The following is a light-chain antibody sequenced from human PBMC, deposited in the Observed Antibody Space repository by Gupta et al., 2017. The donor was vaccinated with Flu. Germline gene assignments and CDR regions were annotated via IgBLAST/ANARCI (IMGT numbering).Light chain of an antibody. CDR3: MQGTQFPHT. V-gene: IGKV2-24*01. CDR2: KVS. Sequence: DIVMTQPPLSSPVTLGQPASISCRSSQGLVHSDGNTYLSWLQQRPGQPPRVLIYKVSNRLYGVPDRFSGSGAGTDFTLKISRVEAEDVGIYYCMQGTQFPHTFGQGTKLEI. J-gene: IGKJ2*01. CDR1: QGLVHSDGNTY.